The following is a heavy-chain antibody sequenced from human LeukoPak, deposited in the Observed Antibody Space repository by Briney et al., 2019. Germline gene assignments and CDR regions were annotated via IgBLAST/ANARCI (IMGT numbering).Heavy chain of an antibody. V-gene: IGHV4-59*01. Sequence: SETLSLTCTVSGGSISSYYWSWIRQPPGKGLEWIGYIYYSGSTNYNPSLKSRVTISVDTSKNQFSLKLSSVTAADTAVYYCASGSGWLAYFDYWGQGTLVTVSS. CDR3: ASGSGWLAYFDY. CDR1: GGSISSYY. D-gene: IGHD6-19*01. CDR2: IYYSGST. J-gene: IGHJ4*02.